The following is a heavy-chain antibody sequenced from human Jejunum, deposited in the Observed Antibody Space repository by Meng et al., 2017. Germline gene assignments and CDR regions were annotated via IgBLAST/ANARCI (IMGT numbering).Heavy chain of an antibody. CDR2: IYHSGTT. CDR1: GDSISSSYW. D-gene: IGHD2-8*01. Sequence: VPLQESGPGVVKPWGTLSLTCGVSGDSISSSYWWSWVRQSPGKGLEWIGEIYHSGTTNYNPSLKSRVTLSVDKSKNQFSLNLSSVTAADTAVYFCARDFEALNGVWGQGTLVTVSS. V-gene: IGHV4-4*02. J-gene: IGHJ1*01. CDR3: ARDFEALNGV.